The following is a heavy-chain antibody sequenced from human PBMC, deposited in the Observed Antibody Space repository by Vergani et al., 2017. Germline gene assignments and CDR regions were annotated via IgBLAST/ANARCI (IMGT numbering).Heavy chain of an antibody. V-gene: IGHV3-30*02. Sequence: QGQLLKSGGGVVKPGGSLRLSCIGSGYTFGHFDMHWVRQAPGKGLAWVAFIRYDGSNPQYIDSVKGRFTISRDNSKATLFLQMNGLRPEDTGTYFCAKKGGSLYYYGVDVWGQGTTITVSS. CDR1: GYTFGHFD. CDR2: IRYDGSNP. D-gene: IGHD1-26*01. J-gene: IGHJ6*02. CDR3: AKKGGSLYYYGVDV.